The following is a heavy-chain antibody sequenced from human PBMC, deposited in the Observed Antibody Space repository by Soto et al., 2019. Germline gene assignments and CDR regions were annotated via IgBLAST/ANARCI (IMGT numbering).Heavy chain of an antibody. Sequence: QITLKESGPTLVKPTQTLTLTCTFSGFSLSTTGMGVGWIRQPPGKALEWLALTYWNNDNRYSPSLKSRLSITRDPSKNQVVLTMTNMSPVDTATYFCVHRRKIYDSVWGDYRYYCFYYWGQGSLVTVSS. J-gene: IGHJ4*02. CDR2: TYWNNDN. CDR3: VHRRKIYDSVWGDYRYYCFYY. V-gene: IGHV2-5*01. D-gene: IGHD3-16*02. CDR1: GFSLSTTGMG.